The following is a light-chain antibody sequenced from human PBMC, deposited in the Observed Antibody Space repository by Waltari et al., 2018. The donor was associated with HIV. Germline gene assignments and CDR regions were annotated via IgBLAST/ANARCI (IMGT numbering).Light chain of an antibody. J-gene: IGLJ1*01. CDR1: SLRDHY. Sequence: SSDLPQAPAVSVALGQTVRITCHGASLRDHYASSYQQKPGQAPILVIYGNGDRPSGSPDRFSGSRSGITATLTITVAQAEDEADYYCNSRDRSGNHLFAAGTTVTVL. CDR3: NSRDRSGNHL. V-gene: IGLV3-19*01. CDR2: GNG.